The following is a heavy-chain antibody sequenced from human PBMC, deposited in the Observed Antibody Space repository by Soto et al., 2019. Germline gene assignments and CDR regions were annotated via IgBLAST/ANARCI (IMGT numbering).Heavy chain of an antibody. V-gene: IGHV4-38-2*02. CDR1: GYSISSGYY. D-gene: IGHD2-2*01. CDR3: ARDRPRYCSSTSCYWWFDP. CDR2: IYHSGST. Sequence: SETLSLTCAASGYSISSGYYWGWIRQPPGKGLEWIGSIYHSGSTYYNPSLKSRVTISVDTSKNQFSLKLSSVTAADTAEYYCARDRPRYCSSTSCYWWFDPWGQGTLVTVSS. J-gene: IGHJ5*02.